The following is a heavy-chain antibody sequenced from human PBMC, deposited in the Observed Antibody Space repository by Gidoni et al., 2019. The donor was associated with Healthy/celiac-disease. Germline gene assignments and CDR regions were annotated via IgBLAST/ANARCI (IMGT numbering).Heavy chain of an antibody. CDR1: GGSSSGYY. J-gene: IGHJ6*02. V-gene: IGHV4-34*01. CDR3: AREGVAAYYYYGMDV. Sequence: QVQLQQWGAGLLKPSETLSLTCAVYGGSSSGYYWSWIRQPPGKGLEWIGEINHSGSTNYNPSLKSRVTISVDTSKNQFSLKLSSVTAADTAVYYCAREGVAAYYYYGMDVWGQGTTVTVSS. CDR2: INHSGST. D-gene: IGHD3-10*01.